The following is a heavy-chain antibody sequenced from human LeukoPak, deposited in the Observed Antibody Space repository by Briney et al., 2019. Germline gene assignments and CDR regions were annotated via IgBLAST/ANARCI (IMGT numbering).Heavy chain of an antibody. J-gene: IGHJ2*01. CDR2: INPNSGGT. CDR3: ARVRALYCSSTSCYRGWYFDL. Sequence: VASVKVSCKASGYTFTGYYMHWVRQAPGQGLEWMGWINPNSGGTNYAQKFQGRVTMTRDTSISTAYMELSRLRSDDTAVYYCARVRALYCSSTSCYRGWYFDLWGRGTLVTVSS. CDR1: GYTFTGYY. D-gene: IGHD2-2*01. V-gene: IGHV1-2*02.